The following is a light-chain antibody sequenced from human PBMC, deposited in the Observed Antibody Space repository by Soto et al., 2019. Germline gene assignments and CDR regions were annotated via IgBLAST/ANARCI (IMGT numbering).Light chain of an antibody. V-gene: IGKV3-20*01. Sequence: EIVLTQSPGTLSLSPGERATLSCRTSQSLSGGYLAWFQQKPGQTPRLLIYSASNRAPGIPDSFSGSGSGTDFTLTISRLEPEDFVVYYCQQNGSLPITFGQGTRLEIK. CDR3: QQNGSLPIT. J-gene: IGKJ5*01. CDR2: SAS. CDR1: QSLSGGY.